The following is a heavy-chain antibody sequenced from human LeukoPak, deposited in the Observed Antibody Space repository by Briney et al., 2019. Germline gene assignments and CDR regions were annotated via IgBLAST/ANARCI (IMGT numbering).Heavy chain of an antibody. J-gene: IGHJ4*02. D-gene: IGHD1-26*01. CDR1: GFTFSNAW. CDR2: IKSKTDGGTT. CDR3: TTDAEGATTQDC. V-gene: IGHV3-15*01. Sequence: GGSLRLSCAASGFTFSNAWMSWVRQAPGKGLEWVGRIKSKTDGGTTDYAAPVKGRFTISRDDSKNTLYLQMNSLKTEDTAVYHCTTDAEGATTQDCWGQGTLVTVSS.